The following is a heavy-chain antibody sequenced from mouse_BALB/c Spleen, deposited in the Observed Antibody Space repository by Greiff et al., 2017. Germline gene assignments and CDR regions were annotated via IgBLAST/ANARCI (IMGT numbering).Heavy chain of an antibody. Sequence: VQLQQSGAELVRPGTSVKVSCKASGYAFTNYLIEWVKQRPGQGLEWIGVINPGSGGTNYNEKFKGKATLTADKSSSTAYMQLSSLTSDDSAVYFCARGYHPGAMDYWGQGTSVTVSS. V-gene: IGHV1-54*01. CDR1: GYAFTNYL. D-gene: IGHD1-2*01. CDR3: ARGYHPGAMDY. CDR2: INPGSGGT. J-gene: IGHJ4*01.